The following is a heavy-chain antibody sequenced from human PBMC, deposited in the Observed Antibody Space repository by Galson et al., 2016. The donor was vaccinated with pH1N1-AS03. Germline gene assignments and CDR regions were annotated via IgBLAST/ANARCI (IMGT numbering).Heavy chain of an antibody. CDR3: ARGNGRNFDC. CDR1: EFTFSSKW. D-gene: IGHD2-8*01. Sequence: LRLSCAASEFTFSSKWMHWVRQAPGKGPVWVSRINADGSITSYADSVKGRFTIPRDNAKNTLYLQMNSLRAEDTAVYYCARGNGRNFDCWGQGTLVTVSS. CDR2: INADGSIT. V-gene: IGHV3-74*01. J-gene: IGHJ4*02.